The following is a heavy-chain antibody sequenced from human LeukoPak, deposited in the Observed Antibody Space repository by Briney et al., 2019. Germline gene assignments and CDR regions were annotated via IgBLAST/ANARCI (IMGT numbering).Heavy chain of an antibody. V-gene: IGHV4-4*07. CDR2: IYTSGST. D-gene: IGHD6-19*01. Sequence: SETLSLTCTVSGGSISSYYWSWIRPPAGKGLEWIGRIYTSGSTNYNPSLKSRVTMSVDTSKNQFSLKLSSVTAADTAVYYCASSGWEYNWFDPWGQGTLVTVSS. CDR1: GGSISSYY. CDR3: ASSGWEYNWFDP. J-gene: IGHJ5*02.